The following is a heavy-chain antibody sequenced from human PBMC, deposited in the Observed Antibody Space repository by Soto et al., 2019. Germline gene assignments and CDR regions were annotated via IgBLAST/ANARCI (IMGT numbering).Heavy chain of an antibody. CDR2: IYFTGNT. J-gene: IGHJ4*02. D-gene: IGHD6-13*01. CDR1: GGSINSGDYY. V-gene: IGHV4-31*03. Sequence: QVQLQESGPGLVKPSETLSLTCTVSGGSINSGDYYWSWIRQHPGKGLEWIGHIYFTGNTFYIPSLKSRVSISLDTSKNQCSLNLSSVTAADTAIYYCVRVLASGYSSSGYLDSWGQGTLVTVSS. CDR3: VRVLASGYSSSGYLDS.